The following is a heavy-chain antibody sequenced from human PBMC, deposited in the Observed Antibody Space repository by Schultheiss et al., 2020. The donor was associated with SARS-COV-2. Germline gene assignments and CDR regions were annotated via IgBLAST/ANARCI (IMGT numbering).Heavy chain of an antibody. CDR2: IYHSGST. D-gene: IGHD2-15*01. CDR3: ARSHPLGYCSGGSCPASPDY. CDR1: GYSISSGYY. V-gene: IGHV4-38-2*01. J-gene: IGHJ4*02. Sequence: SETLSLTCAVSGYSISSGYYWGWIRQPPGKGLEWIGSIYHSGSTYYNPSLKSRVTISVDTSKNQFSLKLSSVTAADTAVYYCARSHPLGYCSGGSCPASPDYWGQGTLVTVSS.